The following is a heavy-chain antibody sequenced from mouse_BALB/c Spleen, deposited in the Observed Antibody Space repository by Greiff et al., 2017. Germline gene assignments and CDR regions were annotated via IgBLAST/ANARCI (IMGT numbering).Heavy chain of an antibody. CDR3: ARREKSNYFDY. Sequence: EVHLVESGGGLVKPGGSLKLSCAASGFAFSSYDMSWVRQTPEKRLEWVAYISSGGGSTYYPDTVKGRFTISRDNAKNTLYLQMSSLKSEDTAMYYCARREKSNYFDYWGQGTTLTVSS. V-gene: IGHV5-12-1*01. CDR1: GFAFSSYD. CDR2: ISSGGGST. J-gene: IGHJ2*01.